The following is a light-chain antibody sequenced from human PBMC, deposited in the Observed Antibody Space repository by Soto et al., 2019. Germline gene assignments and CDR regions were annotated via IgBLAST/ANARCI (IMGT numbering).Light chain of an antibody. V-gene: IGLV2-14*01. J-gene: IGLJ1*01. CDR1: MSDIGAYDY. CDR2: EVN. CDR3: FSFTTTSTHV. Sequence: QGSLTQPDCLSGSRRESVAISCTGTMSDIGAYDYVSWFQQHPGKAPELMISEVNRRPAGVSSRFSGSTSGNTAYLTISGLQVEDEAEYFCFSFTTTSTHVFGTGTKVTVL.